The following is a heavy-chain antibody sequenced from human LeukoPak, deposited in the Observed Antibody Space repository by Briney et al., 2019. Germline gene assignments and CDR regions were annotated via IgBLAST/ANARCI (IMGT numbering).Heavy chain of an antibody. J-gene: IGHJ4*02. Sequence: KGGESLKISCKGSGYSFTRSWIGWVRQMPGKGLEWMGIIYPGDSDTRYSPSFQGQVTMSVDKSVSTAYLQWRTLKASDTAMYYCVRHPTVGSIFYFDFWGQGTLVTVSS. CDR3: VRHPTVGSIFYFDF. V-gene: IGHV5-51*01. CDR2: IYPGDSDT. CDR1: GYSFTRSW. D-gene: IGHD4-23*01.